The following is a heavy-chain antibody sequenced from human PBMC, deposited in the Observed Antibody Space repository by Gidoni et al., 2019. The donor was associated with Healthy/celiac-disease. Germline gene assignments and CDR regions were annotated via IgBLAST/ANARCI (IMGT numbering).Heavy chain of an antibody. CDR2: RSEDGSNK. D-gene: IGHD3-22*01. Sequence: QVQLVESGGGVVQPGRSLRLSCAASGFTFSSYAMPWVRQAPGRGLEWVAVRSEDGSNKYYADAVKGRFTISRDNSKTTLYLQMNSLRAEDTAVYYCAREHYYDSSGYFLHTYFQHWGQGTLVTVSA. V-gene: IGHV3-30-3*01. CDR1: GFTFSSYA. J-gene: IGHJ1*01. CDR3: AREHYYDSSGYFLHTYFQH.